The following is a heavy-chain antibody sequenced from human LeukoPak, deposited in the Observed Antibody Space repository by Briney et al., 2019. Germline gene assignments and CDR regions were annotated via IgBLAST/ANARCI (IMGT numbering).Heavy chain of an antibody. D-gene: IGHD4-17*01. CDR2: ISSSSSYI. CDR1: GFTFSSYA. Sequence: KPGGSLRLSCAASGFTFSSYALNWVRQAPGKGLEWVSSISSSSSYIYYADSVKGRFTISRDNAKNSLYLQMNSLRAEDTAVYYCARDRNDYGDYSQAFDIWGQGTMVTVSS. V-gene: IGHV3-21*01. J-gene: IGHJ3*02. CDR3: ARDRNDYGDYSQAFDI.